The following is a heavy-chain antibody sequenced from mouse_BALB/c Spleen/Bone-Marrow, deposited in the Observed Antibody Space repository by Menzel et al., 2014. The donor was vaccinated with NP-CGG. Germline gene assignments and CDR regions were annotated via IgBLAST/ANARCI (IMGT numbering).Heavy chain of an antibody. CDR2: IYPSDSYT. V-gene: IGHV1-69*02. Sequence: QVHVKQSGAELVRPGASVKLSCRASGYTFTSYWINWVKQRPGQGLEWIGNIYPSDSYTNYNQRFKDKATLTVDKSSSTAYMQLSSPTSEDSAVYYCTRYGNSHYYAMDYWGRGTSVTVSS. D-gene: IGHD1-1*01. CDR3: TRYGNSHYYAMDY. J-gene: IGHJ4*01. CDR1: GYTFTSYW.